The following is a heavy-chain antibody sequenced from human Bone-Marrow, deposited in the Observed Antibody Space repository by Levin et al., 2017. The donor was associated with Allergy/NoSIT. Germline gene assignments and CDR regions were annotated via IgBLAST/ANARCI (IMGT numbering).Heavy chain of an antibody. V-gene: IGHV1-69*13. Sequence: SVKVSCKASGGTFSSYAISWVRQAPGQGLEWMGGIIPIFGTANYAQKFQGRVTITADESTSTAYMELSSLRSEDTAVYYCAGGWLQLKGSWFDPSGQGTLVTVSS. J-gene: IGHJ5*02. D-gene: IGHD5-24*01. CDR2: IIPIFGTA. CDR3: AGGWLQLKGSWFDP. CDR1: GGTFSSYA.